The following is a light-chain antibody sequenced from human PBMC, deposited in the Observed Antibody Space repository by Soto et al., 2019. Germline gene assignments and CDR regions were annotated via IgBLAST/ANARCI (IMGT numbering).Light chain of an antibody. CDR1: SSDIGLYTF. V-gene: IGLV2-14*03. J-gene: IGLJ2*01. CDR3: SSYGATSTL. CDR2: DVS. Sequence: QSVLTQPASVSGSPGQSITIHCTGSSSDIGLYTFVSWYQQHPGKAPKLLIYDVSYRPSGISDRFSGSKSGNTASLTISGLQPEDEADYYCSSYGATSTLFGGGTKLTVL.